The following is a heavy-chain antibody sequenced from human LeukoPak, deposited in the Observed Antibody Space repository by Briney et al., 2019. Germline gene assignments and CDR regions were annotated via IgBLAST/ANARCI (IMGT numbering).Heavy chain of an antibody. CDR3: ARDRSYQLLSLYYYGMDV. J-gene: IGHJ6*02. CDR2: ISYDGSNK. Sequence: GGSLRLSCAASGFTFSSYDMHWVRQAPGKGLEWVAVISYDGSNKYYADSVKRRFTISRDNSKTTLYLQMNSLGAEDTAVYYCARDRSYQLLSLYYYGMDVWGQGTTVTVSS. CDR1: GFTFSSYD. V-gene: IGHV3-30-3*01. D-gene: IGHD2-2*01.